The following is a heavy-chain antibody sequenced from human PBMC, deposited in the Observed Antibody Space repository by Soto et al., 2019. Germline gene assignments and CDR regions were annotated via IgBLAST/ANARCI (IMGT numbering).Heavy chain of an antibody. CDR3: ATRMTTAPY. V-gene: IGHV3-66*01. J-gene: IGHJ4*02. D-gene: IGHD4-17*01. Sequence: EVQLVQSGGGLVQPGGSLRLSCAASGFTVSNNYLSWVRQAPGKGLQWVSVIYSDGGTDYAESVKGRFTISRDNSKNTLYLQMNSLKAEDTAIYYCATRMTTAPYWGQGTLVTVSS. CDR1: GFTVSNNY. CDR2: IYSDGGT.